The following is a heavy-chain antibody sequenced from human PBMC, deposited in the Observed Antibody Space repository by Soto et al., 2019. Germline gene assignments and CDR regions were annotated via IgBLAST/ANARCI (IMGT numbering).Heavy chain of an antibody. Sequence: SETLSLTCTVSGGSISSSSYYWGWIRQPPGKGLEWIGSIYYSGSTYYNPSLKSRVTISVDTSKNQFSLKLSSVTAADTAVYYCARLSDYSNPLYYYYGMDVWGQGTTVTVSS. CDR2: IYYSGST. CDR3: ARLSDYSNPLYYYYGMDV. J-gene: IGHJ6*02. CDR1: GGSISSSSYY. V-gene: IGHV4-39*01. D-gene: IGHD4-4*01.